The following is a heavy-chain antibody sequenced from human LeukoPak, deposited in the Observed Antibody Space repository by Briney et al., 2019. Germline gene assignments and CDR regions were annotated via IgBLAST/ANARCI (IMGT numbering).Heavy chain of an antibody. D-gene: IGHD6-13*01. CDR3: ARLGLYTSSWYRFYYFDY. Sequence: SETLSLTCGVHGGSFNDYSWTWIRQSPGKGLEWIGETNHSGSTTYNPSLKSRFTMSVDASKNQFSLRLSSVTAADTAVYYCARLGLYTSSWYRFYYFDYWGQGTLVTVSS. CDR1: GGSFNDYS. CDR2: TNHSGST. J-gene: IGHJ4*02. V-gene: IGHV4-34*01.